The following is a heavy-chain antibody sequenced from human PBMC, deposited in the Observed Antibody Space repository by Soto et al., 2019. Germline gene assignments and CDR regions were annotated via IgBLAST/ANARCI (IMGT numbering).Heavy chain of an antibody. D-gene: IGHD3-10*01. Sequence: GGSLRLSCAASGFSFNNAWMNWVRQAPGKGLEWVGRFKSKIDGGTTDYAAPVKGRFIISTDDSKNTLYLQMNSLKTEDTGVYYCTSSGDTPPNFDYQYGMDVWGQGTTVTVSS. CDR2: FKSKIDGGTT. V-gene: IGHV3-15*07. CDR1: GFSFNNAW. CDR3: TSSGDTPPNFDYQYGMDV. J-gene: IGHJ6*02.